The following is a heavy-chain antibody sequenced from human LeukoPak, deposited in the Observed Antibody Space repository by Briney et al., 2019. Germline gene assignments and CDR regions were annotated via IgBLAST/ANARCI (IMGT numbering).Heavy chain of an antibody. V-gene: IGHV4-34*01. CDR1: GGSFSGYY. CDR3: ARAVGND. D-gene: IGHD1-26*01. CDR2: INHSGST. J-gene: IGHJ4*02. Sequence: SETLSLTCAVYGGSFSGYYWSWFRQPPGKGLEWIGEINHSGSTNYNPSLKSRVTISVDTSKNQFSLKLSSVTAADTAVYYCARAVGNDWGQGTLVTVSS.